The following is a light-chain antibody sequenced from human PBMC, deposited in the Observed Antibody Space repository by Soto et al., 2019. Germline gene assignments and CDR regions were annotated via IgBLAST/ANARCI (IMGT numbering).Light chain of an antibody. Sequence: DIVMTQTPLSSPVTLGQSASMSCRSSQSLVNSDGNTYLSWLHQRPGQPPRLLIYKISNRFSGXPXXFTGSGAGTDFTLNISRVEAEDVGLYYCMQATQLYTFGPGTKLEIK. CDR3: MQATQLYT. CDR1: QSLVNSDGNTY. J-gene: IGKJ2*01. CDR2: KIS. V-gene: IGKV2-24*01.